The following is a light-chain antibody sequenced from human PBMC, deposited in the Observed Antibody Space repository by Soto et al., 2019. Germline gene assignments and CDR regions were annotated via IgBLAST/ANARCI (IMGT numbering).Light chain of an antibody. J-gene: IGKJ4*01. CDR2: DAS. CDR1: QSVSSSY. CDR3: QQYGSSPLSLT. V-gene: IGKV3-20*01. Sequence: EIVMTQSPATLSVSPGERATLSCRASQSVSSSYLAWYQQKPGQAPRLLIYDASSRATGIPDRFSGSGSGTDFTLTISRLEPEDFAVYYCQQYGSSPLSLTFGGGTKVDIK.